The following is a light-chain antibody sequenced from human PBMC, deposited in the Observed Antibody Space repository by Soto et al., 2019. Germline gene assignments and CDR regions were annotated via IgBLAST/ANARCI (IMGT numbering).Light chain of an antibody. CDR3: QQYGGSPRIT. CDR1: QSVSNNY. J-gene: IGKJ5*01. V-gene: IGKV3-20*01. Sequence: EIVLTQSPGTLSLSPGEGATLSCRASQSVSNNYLAWYQQKPGQAPRLLIYGASNRATGVPDRFSGSGSGTDFTLIINRLEPEDVAIYYCQQYGGSPRITFGQGTRLEIK. CDR2: GAS.